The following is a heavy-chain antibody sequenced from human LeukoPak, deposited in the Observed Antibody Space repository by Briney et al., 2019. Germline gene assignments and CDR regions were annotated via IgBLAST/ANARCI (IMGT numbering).Heavy chain of an antibody. J-gene: IGHJ4*02. Sequence: GGSLRLSCAASGFTFSSYEMNWVRQAPGKGLEWVSYISSSGSTIYYAGSVKGRFTISRDNAKNSLYLQMNSLRAEDTAVYYCARDRGRNDYWGQGTLVTVSS. CDR1: GFTFSSYE. D-gene: IGHD1-26*01. CDR2: ISSSGSTI. V-gene: IGHV3-48*03. CDR3: ARDRGRNDY.